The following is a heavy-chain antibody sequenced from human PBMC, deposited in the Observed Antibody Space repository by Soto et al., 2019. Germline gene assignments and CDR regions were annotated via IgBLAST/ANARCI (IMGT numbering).Heavy chain of an antibody. CDR1: GGSISSGSYY. CDR2: IYHSGST. V-gene: IGHV4-31*03. Sequence: SETLSLTCTVSGGSISSGSYYWSWIRQHPGKGLEWIGYIYHSGSTYYDPSLTSRVTISIDTSKNQFFLKLSSVTAADTAVYYCARHKLGYCSGGSCLRRTHFDYWGQGTLVTVSS. CDR3: ARHKLGYCSGGSCLRRTHFDY. J-gene: IGHJ4*02. D-gene: IGHD2-15*01.